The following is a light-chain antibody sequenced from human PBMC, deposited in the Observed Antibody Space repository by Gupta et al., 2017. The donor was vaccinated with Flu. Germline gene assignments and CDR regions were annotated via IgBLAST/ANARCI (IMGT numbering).Light chain of an antibody. Sequence: LTQSPATLSLSPGERATLSCRDSQSVRNFLAWYQQKPGQSPRLIIYDVFNRATGIPARFSGSGSGTDFSLTLSSLEPEDFAVYYCQLSYAFGGGTKVEI. V-gene: IGKV3-11*01. CDR3: QLSYA. CDR2: DVF. CDR1: QSVRNF. J-gene: IGKJ4*01.